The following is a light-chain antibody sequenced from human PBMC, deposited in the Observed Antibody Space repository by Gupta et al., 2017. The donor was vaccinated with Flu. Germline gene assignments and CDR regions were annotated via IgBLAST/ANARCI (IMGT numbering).Light chain of an antibody. V-gene: IGLV2-11*01. CDR2: DVD. CDR1: SSDIGGYKY. J-gene: IGLJ3*02. Sequence: QSALTQPRSVSGSPGQSVAISCTGTSSDIGGYKYVSWCQQPPGKAPKLIIYDVDKRPSGVPDRFSGSKSGNTTSLTISGLQAEDEGDYYCCSYAGSYTWVFGGGTKLTVL. CDR3: CSYAGSYTWV.